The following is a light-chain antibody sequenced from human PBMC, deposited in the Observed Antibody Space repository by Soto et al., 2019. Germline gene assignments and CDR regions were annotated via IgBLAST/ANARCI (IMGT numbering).Light chain of an antibody. Sequence: EIVLTHSPGTLYLSPGERATLSFRASQSVSSSYLAWYQQKPGQATRLLIYGASSRATGIPDRFSGSGSGTDFTLTISRLETEDFAVYYCQQYCSSPLYAFGQGTKLEIK. CDR3: QQYCSSPLYA. V-gene: IGKV3-20*01. CDR1: QSVSSSY. J-gene: IGKJ2*01. CDR2: GAS.